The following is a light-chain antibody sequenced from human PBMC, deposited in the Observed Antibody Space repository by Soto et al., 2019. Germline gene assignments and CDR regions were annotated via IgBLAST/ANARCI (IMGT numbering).Light chain of an antibody. Sequence: EIVLTQSPATLSLSPGERATLSCRASQSVSSYLAWYQQKLGQAPRLLIYDASIMATGIPARFSRSWSGTDFTLTICSLEPEDFAVYYCQQRSNWRALTFGGGTKVEIK. CDR2: DAS. CDR3: QQRSNWRALT. V-gene: IGKV3-11*01. CDR1: QSVSSY. J-gene: IGKJ4*01.